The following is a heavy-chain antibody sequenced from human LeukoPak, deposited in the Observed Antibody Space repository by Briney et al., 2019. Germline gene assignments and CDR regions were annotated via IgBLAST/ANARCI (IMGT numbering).Heavy chain of an antibody. V-gene: IGHV3-21*01. CDR3: ARDYYGSGSYSIFDY. CDR2: ISSSSSYI. J-gene: IGHJ4*02. CDR1: GFTFSSYS. Sequence: GGSLRLSCVASGFTFSSYSMNWVRQAPGKGLEWVSSISSSSSYIYYADSVKGRFTISRDNAKKSLYLQMNSLRAEDTAVYYCARDYYGSGSYSIFDYWGQGTLVTVSS. D-gene: IGHD3-10*01.